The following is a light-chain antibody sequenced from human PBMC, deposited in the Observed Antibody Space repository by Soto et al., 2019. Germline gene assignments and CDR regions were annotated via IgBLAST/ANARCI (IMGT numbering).Light chain of an antibody. CDR2: GAS. CDR1: QSVSSNY. J-gene: IGKJ4*01. CDR3: QQYNNWPPLT. V-gene: IGKV3-20*01. Sequence: EIVLTQSPGTLSLSPGERATLSCRTSQSVSSNYLAWYQQKPGQAPRLFIYGASSRATGIPDRFSGSGSGTDFTLTISRLEPEDFAVYYCQQYNNWPPLTFGGGTKVDIK.